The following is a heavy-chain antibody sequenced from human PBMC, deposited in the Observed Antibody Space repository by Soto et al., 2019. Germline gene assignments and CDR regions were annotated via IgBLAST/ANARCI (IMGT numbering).Heavy chain of an antibody. Sequence: LLESGGGLVQPGGSLRLSCAASGFIFSSYAMSWVRQAPGKGLEWVSGISGSGGSTDYADSVKGRFTISRDSSKNTLYLQRNSLRAEDTAVYYCAKEQWGGFFDYWGQGTLVSVSS. V-gene: IGHV3-23*01. J-gene: IGHJ4*02. CDR3: AKEQWGGFFDY. CDR2: ISGSGGST. CDR1: GFIFSSYA. D-gene: IGHD3-16*01.